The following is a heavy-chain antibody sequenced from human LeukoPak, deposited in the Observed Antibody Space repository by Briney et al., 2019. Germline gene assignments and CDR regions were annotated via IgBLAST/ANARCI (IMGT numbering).Heavy chain of an antibody. Sequence: GGSLRLSCAASGFTFSSYGMHWVRQAPGKGLEWVAVIWYDGSNKYYADSVKGRFTISRDNSKNTLYLQMNSLRAEDTAVYYCARDGCSSTSCYPNYYYGMDVWGKGTTVTVSS. D-gene: IGHD2-2*01. V-gene: IGHV3-33*01. CDR1: GFTFSSYG. CDR2: IWYDGSNK. CDR3: ARDGCSSTSCYPNYYYGMDV. J-gene: IGHJ6*04.